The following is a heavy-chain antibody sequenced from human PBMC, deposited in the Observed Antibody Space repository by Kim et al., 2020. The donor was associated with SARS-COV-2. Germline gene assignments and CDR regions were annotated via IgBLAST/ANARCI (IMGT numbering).Heavy chain of an antibody. CDR2: IYHSGST. CDR3: ARDRWEYSGYELSRYYYYYGMDV. Sequence: SETLSLTCTVSGGSISSGGYSWSWIRQHPGKGLEWIGYIYHSGSTYYNPSLKSRVTISVDTSKNQFSLKLSSVTAADTAVYYCARDRWEYSGYELSRYYYYYGMDVWGQGTTVTVSS. D-gene: IGHD5-12*01. V-gene: IGHV4-31*03. J-gene: IGHJ6*02. CDR1: GGSISSGGYS.